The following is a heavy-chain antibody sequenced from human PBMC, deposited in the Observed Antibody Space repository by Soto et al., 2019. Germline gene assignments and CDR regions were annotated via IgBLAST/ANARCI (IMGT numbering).Heavy chain of an antibody. CDR1: GFTFSSYA. CDR3: ARGSYYDSSGYREPGPYYFDY. V-gene: IGHV3-30-3*01. CDR2: ISYDGSNK. D-gene: IGHD3-22*01. J-gene: IGHJ4*02. Sequence: GGSLRLSCAASGFTFSSYAMHWVRQAPGKGLEWVAVISYDGSNKYYADSVKGRFTISRENSKNTLYLQMNSLRAEDTAVYYCARGSYYDSSGYREPGPYYFDYWGQGTLVTVSS.